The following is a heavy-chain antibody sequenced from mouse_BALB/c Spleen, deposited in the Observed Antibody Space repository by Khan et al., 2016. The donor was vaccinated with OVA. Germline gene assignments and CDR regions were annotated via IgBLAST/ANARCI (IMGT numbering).Heavy chain of an antibody. D-gene: IGHD1-3*01. Sequence: VELVESGPGLVAPSQSLSITCTVSGFSLNSYSVHWVRQPPGKGLEWLGVIWAGGSTNYNSALMSRLSISKDNSKSQVFLKMNSLQTDDTAMYYCARHEDIWGQGTTLTVSS. CDR3: ARHEDI. CDR1: GFSLNSYS. V-gene: IGHV2-9*02. CDR2: IWAGGST. J-gene: IGHJ2*01.